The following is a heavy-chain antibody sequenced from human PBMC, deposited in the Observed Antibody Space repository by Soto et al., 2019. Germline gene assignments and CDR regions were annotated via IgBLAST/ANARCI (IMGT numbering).Heavy chain of an antibody. D-gene: IGHD2-15*01. CDR2: ISSTGVTT. CDR1: GFTFNYYD. CDR3: ADPVTAATHYDYYNMDV. J-gene: IGHJ6*02. Sequence: EVQLLETGGGLAQPGGSLRLSCVASGFTFNYYDMSWIRQARGKGLEWVSTISSTGVTTYYADSVKGRFTISRDNFKNTLWLQMNSLRAEDTAVYYCADPVTAATHYDYYNMDVWVQGTTVTVSS. V-gene: IGHV3-23*01.